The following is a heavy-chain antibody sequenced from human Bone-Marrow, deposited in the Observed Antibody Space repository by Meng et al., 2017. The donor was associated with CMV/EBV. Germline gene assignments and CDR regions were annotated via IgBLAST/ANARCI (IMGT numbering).Heavy chain of an antibody. CDR2: INSDGSST. D-gene: IGHD3-10*01. V-gene: IGHV3-74*01. J-gene: IGHJ4*02. Sequence: LSCAASGFTFSSNWMHWVRQAPGRGLVWVSRINSDGSSTSYADSVKGRFTISRDNAKNTLYLQMNSLRAEDTAVYYCARDLWFGPIDYWGQGTLVTVSS. CDR3: ARDLWFGPIDY. CDR1: GFTFSSNW.